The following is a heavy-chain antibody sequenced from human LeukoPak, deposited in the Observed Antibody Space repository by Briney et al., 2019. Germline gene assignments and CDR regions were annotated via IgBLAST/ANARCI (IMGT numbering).Heavy chain of an antibody. Sequence: PSETLSLTCTVSGGSISSGDYYWSWIRQPPGKGLEWIGYIYYSGSTYYNPSLKSRVTISVDTSKNQFSLKLSSVTAADTAVYYCAREPLPAAYYYYGMDVWGQGTTVTVSS. V-gene: IGHV4-30-4*01. J-gene: IGHJ6*02. CDR3: AREPLPAAYYYYGMDV. CDR2: IYYSGST. D-gene: IGHD2-2*01. CDR1: GGSISSGDYY.